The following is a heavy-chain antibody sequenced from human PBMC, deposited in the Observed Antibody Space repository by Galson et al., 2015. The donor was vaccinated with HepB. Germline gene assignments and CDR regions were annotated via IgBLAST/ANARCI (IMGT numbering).Heavy chain of an antibody. Sequence: SVKVSCKASGGTFRTSAISWVRQAPGQGLEWMGGINPLFGTPSYAQKFQGRVTITADESTGTAYLELSGLRSEDTAVYFCASQYCSIGSCSSSYYYYYYMDVWGKGTTVTVSS. J-gene: IGHJ6*03. CDR1: GGTFRTSA. D-gene: IGHD2-15*01. CDR3: ASQYCSIGSCSSSYYYYYYMDV. CDR2: INPLFGTP. V-gene: IGHV1-69*13.